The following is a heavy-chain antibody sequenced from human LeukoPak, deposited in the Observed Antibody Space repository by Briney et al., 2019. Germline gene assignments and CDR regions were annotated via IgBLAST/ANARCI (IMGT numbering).Heavy chain of an antibody. J-gene: IGHJ4*02. CDR3: AREIGGGPYYFDY. V-gene: IGHV1-69*04. D-gene: IGHD2/OR15-2a*01. CDR2: IVPILGFT. CDR1: GGTFSNDA. Sequence: ASVKVSCKASGGTFSNDAITWVRQAPGQGLEWMGRIVPILGFTNYPQRFEGKVTLTADKSTATAYMELSSLTSEDTAVYYCAREIGGGPYYFDYWGQGTLVTVSS.